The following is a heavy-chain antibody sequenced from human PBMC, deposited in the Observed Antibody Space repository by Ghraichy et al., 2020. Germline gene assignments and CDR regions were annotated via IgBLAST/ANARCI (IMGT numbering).Heavy chain of an antibody. CDR1: GYTFTSYD. D-gene: IGHD2-21*02. V-gene: IGHV1-8*01. Sequence: SVKVSCKASGYTFTSYDIHWVRQATGQGLESMGWMNPNSGNTGYTQKFQGRVTMTRSTAISTAYMELSSLRSEDTAVYYCAKVAYCGADCYYFDFWGQGTLVTVSS. CDR3: AKVAYCGADCYYFDF. CDR2: MNPNSGNT. J-gene: IGHJ4*02.